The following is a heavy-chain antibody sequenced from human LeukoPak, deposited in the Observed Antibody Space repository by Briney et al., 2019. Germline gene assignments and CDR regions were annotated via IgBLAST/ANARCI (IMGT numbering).Heavy chain of an antibody. J-gene: IGHJ4*02. CDR2: ISWNSGSI. V-gene: IGHV3-9*01. D-gene: IGHD6-13*01. CDR1: GFTFDDYA. Sequence: GGSLRLSCAASGFTFDDYAMHWVRQAPGKGLEWVSGISWNSGSIGYADSVKGRFTISRDNAKNPLYLQMNSLRAEDTALYYCAKAMNRYSSSWYGFDYWGQGTLVTVSS. CDR3: AKAMNRYSSSWYGFDY.